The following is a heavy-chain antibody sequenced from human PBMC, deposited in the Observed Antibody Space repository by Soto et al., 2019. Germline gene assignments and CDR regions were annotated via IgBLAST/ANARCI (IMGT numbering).Heavy chain of an antibody. CDR3: ARTSRYCSSTSCYFFDY. D-gene: IGHD2-2*01. J-gene: IGHJ4*02. V-gene: IGHV1-69*06. CDR1: GGTFSSYA. Sequence: VQLVQSGAEVKKPGSSVKVSCKASGGTFSSYAISWVRQAPGQGLEWMGGIIPIFGTANYAQKFQGRVTITADKSTSTAYMELSSLRSEDTAVYYCARTSRYCSSTSCYFFDYWGQGTLVTVSS. CDR2: IIPIFGTA.